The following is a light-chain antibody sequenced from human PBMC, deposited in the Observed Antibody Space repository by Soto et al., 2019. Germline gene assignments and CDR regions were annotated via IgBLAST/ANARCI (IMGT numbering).Light chain of an antibody. J-gene: IGKJ1*01. CDR3: QHYKTSSPWT. CDR2: QAS. CDR1: QSVGTW. V-gene: IGKV1-5*01. Sequence: DIQMTQSPSTLSASVGDRVTITCRASQSVGTWLAWYQQKPGKAPTLLIFQASILESGVPSRFSGSGSGTDFTLTISSLQFDDVATSHCQHYKTSSPWTFGQGTKVEIK.